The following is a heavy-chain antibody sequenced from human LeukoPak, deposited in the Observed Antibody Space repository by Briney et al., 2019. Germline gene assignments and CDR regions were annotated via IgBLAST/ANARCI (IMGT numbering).Heavy chain of an antibody. CDR2: IYYSGST. V-gene: IGHV4-59*01. D-gene: IGHD5-24*01. Sequence: SETLSLTCTVSGGSISSYYWSWIRQPPGKGLEWIGYIYYSGSTNYNPSLKSRVTISVDTSKNQFSLKLSSVTAADTAVYYCARDPMATWGQGTLVTVSS. CDR3: ARDPMAT. J-gene: IGHJ5*02. CDR1: GGSISSYY.